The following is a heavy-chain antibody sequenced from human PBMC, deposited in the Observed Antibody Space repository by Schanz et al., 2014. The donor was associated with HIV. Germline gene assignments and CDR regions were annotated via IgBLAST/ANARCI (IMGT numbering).Heavy chain of an antibody. CDR2: ISESGGRS. Sequence: EVQLLESGGGFVQPGGSLRLSCAASGFAFNNYAMTWVRQAPGKGLEGVSSISESGGRSYYADSVNGRFTISRDNSKNTLYLQMTTLRTEDTAVYYCAKPEYDSRGNSQSHFDSWGQGTLVTVSS. D-gene: IGHD3-22*01. CDR1: GFAFNNYA. J-gene: IGHJ4*02. V-gene: IGHV3-23*01. CDR3: AKPEYDSRGNSQSHFDS.